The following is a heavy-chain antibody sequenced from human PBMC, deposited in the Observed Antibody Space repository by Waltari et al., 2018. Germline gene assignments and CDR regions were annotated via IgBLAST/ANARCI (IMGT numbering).Heavy chain of an antibody. V-gene: IGHV1-2*06. D-gene: IGHD3-22*01. CDR1: GYTFTGYY. CDR3: AITTYITMIVVVPEDDAFDI. Sequence: QVQLVQSGAEVKKPGASVKVSCKASGYTFTGYYMHWVRQAPGQGLGWMGRINPNSGGTNYAQKFQGRVTMTRDTSISTAYMELSRLRSDDTAVYYCAITTYITMIVVVPEDDAFDIWGQGTMVTVSS. J-gene: IGHJ3*02. CDR2: INPNSGGT.